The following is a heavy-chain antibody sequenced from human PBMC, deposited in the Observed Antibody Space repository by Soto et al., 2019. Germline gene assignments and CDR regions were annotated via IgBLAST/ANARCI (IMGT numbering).Heavy chain of an antibody. CDR1: GFTFSSYA. Sequence: GGSLRLSCAASGFTFSSYAMSWVRQAPGKGLEWASAISGSGGSTYYADSVKGRFTISRDNSKNTLYLQMNSLRAEDTAVYYCTIDIVVVVAATKSDYWGQGTLVTVSS. V-gene: IGHV3-23*01. J-gene: IGHJ4*02. CDR2: ISGSGGST. CDR3: TIDIVVVVAATKSDY. D-gene: IGHD2-15*01.